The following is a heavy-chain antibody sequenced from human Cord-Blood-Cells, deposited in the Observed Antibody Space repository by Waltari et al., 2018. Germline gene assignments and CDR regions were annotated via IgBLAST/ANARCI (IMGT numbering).Heavy chain of an antibody. CDR1: GGPFSSYA. CDR2: IIPIFGTA. D-gene: IGHD3-3*01. V-gene: IGHV1-69*01. Sequence: QVQLVQSGAEVKKPGSSVKVSCKASGGPFSSYAISWVRQAPGQGLDWMGGIIPIFGTANYAQKFQGRVTITADESTSTAYMELGSLRSEDTAVYYCARPYDFWSGSFDYWGQGTLVTVSS. J-gene: IGHJ4*02. CDR3: ARPYDFWSGSFDY.